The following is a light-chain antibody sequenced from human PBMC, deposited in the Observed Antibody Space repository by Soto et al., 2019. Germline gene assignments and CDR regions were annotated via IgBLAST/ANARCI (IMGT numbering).Light chain of an antibody. CDR2: RNN. Sequence: QSVLTQPPSASGTPGPRVTLSCSGSSSNIGSNYVYWYQQLPGTAPKLLIYRNNQRPSGVPDRFSGSKSGTSASLAISGLRSEDEADYYCAAWDDSLSGVVFGGETKLTVL. V-gene: IGLV1-47*01. CDR3: AAWDDSLSGVV. J-gene: IGLJ2*01. CDR1: SSNIGSNY.